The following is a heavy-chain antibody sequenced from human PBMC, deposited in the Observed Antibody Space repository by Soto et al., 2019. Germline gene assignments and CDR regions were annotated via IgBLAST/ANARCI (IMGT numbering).Heavy chain of an antibody. D-gene: IGHD6-19*01. CDR2: VNHNGRN. J-gene: IGHJ3*01. CDR3: ARGGSSDWQVAFDF. Sequence: SETLSLTCTVYGGSFSGYFWNWIRQSPGKGLEWIGKVNHNGRNNYNPSLKSRVTISMDMSKNQFSLRLTSVTAADTAVYYCARGGSSDWQVAFDFWGQGTMVTVSS. CDR1: GGSFSGYF. V-gene: IGHV4-34*01.